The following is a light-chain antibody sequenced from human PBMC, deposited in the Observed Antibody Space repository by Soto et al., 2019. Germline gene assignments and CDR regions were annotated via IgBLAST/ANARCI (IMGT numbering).Light chain of an antibody. CDR1: QSVNNN. CDR3: QQYGTSRVT. Sequence: EVVLTQSPGTLSLSPGERATLSCRASQSVNNNLAWYQHKPGQAPRLLIYSASRRAAGIPDRFSGSGSRTDFTLTISSLESEDFAVYYCQQYGTSRVTFGPGTKVDIK. V-gene: IGKV3-20*01. J-gene: IGKJ3*01. CDR2: SAS.